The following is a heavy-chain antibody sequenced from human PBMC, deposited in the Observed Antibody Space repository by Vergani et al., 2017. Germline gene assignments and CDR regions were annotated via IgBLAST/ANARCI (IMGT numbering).Heavy chain of an antibody. CDR2: INPSGGYT. D-gene: IGHD3-10*01. V-gene: IGHV1-46*01. CDR1: GYAFTSYH. CDR3: ARERVTSMVRGVLSSTEVDP. Sequence: QVHLVQSGAEVKKPGASVKVSCKASGYAFTSYHMHWVRQAPGQGLEWMGIINPSGGYTRYSQKFQGRVTMTRDTSTSTVFMELSSLRSEDTAVYYCARERVTSMVRGVLSSTEVDPWGQGTLVIVSS. J-gene: IGHJ5*02.